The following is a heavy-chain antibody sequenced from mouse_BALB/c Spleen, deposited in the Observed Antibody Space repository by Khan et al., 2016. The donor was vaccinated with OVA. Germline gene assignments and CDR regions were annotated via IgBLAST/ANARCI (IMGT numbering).Heavy chain of an antibody. CDR2: IWSDGST. J-gene: IGHJ4*01. Sequence: VQLKESGPGLVAPSQSLSITCTISGFSLTNYGVHWVRQPPGKGLEWLVVIWSDGSTTYNSALKSRLSISKDNSKSRVFLKMNSLQTDDTAMYYCARQPYYHYNIMDYWGQGTSVTVSS. V-gene: IGHV2-6-1*01. CDR3: ARQPYYHYNIMDY. CDR1: GFSLTNYG. D-gene: IGHD2-10*01.